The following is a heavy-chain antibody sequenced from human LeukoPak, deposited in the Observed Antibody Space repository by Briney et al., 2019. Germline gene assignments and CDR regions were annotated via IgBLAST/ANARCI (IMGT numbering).Heavy chain of an antibody. CDR2: INHSGST. V-gene: IGHV4-34*01. Sequence: PSETLSLTCAVYGGSFSGYYWSWIRQPPGKGLEWIGEINHSGSTNYNPSLKSRVTISVDTSKNQFSLKLSSVTAADTAVYYCAREAGYYDFWSGYYIFDYWGQGTLVTVSS. CDR1: GGSFSGYY. CDR3: AREAGYYDFWSGYYIFDY. J-gene: IGHJ4*02. D-gene: IGHD3-3*01.